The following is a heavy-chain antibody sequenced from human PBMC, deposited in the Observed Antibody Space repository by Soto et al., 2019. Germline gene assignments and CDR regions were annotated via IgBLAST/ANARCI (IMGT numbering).Heavy chain of an antibody. V-gene: IGHV4-39*01. CDR2: IYYSGST. Sequence: SESLSLTCTVSGGSISSSSYYWGWIRQPPGKRLEWIASIYYSGSTYYTPSLKSRVTISVDTSKNQFCLKLSSVTAADTAVYYCAGQSYLMIVVFQTWFDPWGQGTLVTVSS. D-gene: IGHD3-22*01. CDR3: AGQSYLMIVVFQTWFDP. J-gene: IGHJ5*02. CDR1: GGSISSSSYY.